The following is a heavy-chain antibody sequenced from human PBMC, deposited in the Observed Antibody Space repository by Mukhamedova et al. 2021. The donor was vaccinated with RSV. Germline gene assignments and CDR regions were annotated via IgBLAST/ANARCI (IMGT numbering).Heavy chain of an antibody. D-gene: IGHD2-15*01. Sequence: GLEWIGFIRNKGYGGTVEYAASLKGRFAISRDDSKGIAYLQMSSLKTEDTAMYYCTRDGVVEPGTRAAGPDYWGHGTLVTVSS. J-gene: IGHJ4*01. V-gene: IGHV3-49*02. CDR3: TRDGVVEPGTRAAGPDY. CDR2: IRNKGYGGTV.